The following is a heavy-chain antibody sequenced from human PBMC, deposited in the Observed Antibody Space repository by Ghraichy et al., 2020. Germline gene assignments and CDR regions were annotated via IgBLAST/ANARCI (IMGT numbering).Heavy chain of an antibody. CDR3: ARRIAAAIGEFDY. CDR2: IYYSGST. D-gene: IGHD6-13*01. V-gene: IGHV4-39*01. CDR1: GGSISSSSYY. Sequence: SETLSLTCTVSGGSISSSSYYWGWIRQPPGKGLEWIGSIYYSGSTYYNPSLKSRVTISVDTSKNQFSLKLSSVTAADTAVYYCARRIAAAIGEFDYWGQGTLVTVSS. J-gene: IGHJ4*02.